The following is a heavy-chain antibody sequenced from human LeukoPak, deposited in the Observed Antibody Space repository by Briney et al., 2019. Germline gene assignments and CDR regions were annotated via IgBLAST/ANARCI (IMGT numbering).Heavy chain of an antibody. CDR3: ARQEWELMVGVDY. D-gene: IGHD1-26*01. V-gene: IGHV3-30-3*01. J-gene: IGHJ4*02. CDR1: GFTFSSYA. Sequence: GGSLRLSCAASGFTFSSYAMHWVRQAPGKGLEWVAVISYDGSNKYYADSVKGRFTISRDNSKNTLYLQMNSLRAEDTAVYYCARQEWELMVGVDYWGQGNLVTVSS. CDR2: ISYDGSNK.